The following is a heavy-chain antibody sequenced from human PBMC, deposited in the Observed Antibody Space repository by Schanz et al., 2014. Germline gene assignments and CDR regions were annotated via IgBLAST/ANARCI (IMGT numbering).Heavy chain of an antibody. CDR1: GLSVGNKY. J-gene: IGHJ4*02. Sequence: EVQLAESGGGLVQPGGSLRLSCAASGLSVGNKYMNWVHQPPGKGLEWVSFIYIGGNTYYAASVKGRFTISSDNSKSTLHMQTSSLRAEDAAVYCAAEAPVTSFDSWGQGALVTVSS. V-gene: IGHV3-66*01. D-gene: IGHD2-2*01. CDR2: IYIGGNT. CDR3: AEAPVTSFDS.